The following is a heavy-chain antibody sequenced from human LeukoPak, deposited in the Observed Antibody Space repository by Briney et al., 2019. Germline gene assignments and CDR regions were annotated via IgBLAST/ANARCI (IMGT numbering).Heavy chain of an antibody. CDR1: GDSVSSNSAA. V-gene: IGHV6-1*01. D-gene: IGHD5-18*01. CDR3: ARDLAGFGGYSYGMVDY. J-gene: IGHJ4*02. CDR2: TYYRSEGHN. Sequence: RSQTLSLTCAISGDSVSSNSAAWNWIRQSPSRGLEWLGRTYYRSEGHNDYAVSVKSRIIISPDTSKNQFSLQLKSVTPEDTAVYYCARDLAGFGGYSYGMVDYWGQGTLVTVSS.